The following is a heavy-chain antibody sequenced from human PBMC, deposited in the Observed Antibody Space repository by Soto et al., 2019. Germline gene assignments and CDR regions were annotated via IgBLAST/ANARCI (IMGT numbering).Heavy chain of an antibody. Sequence: GGSLRLSCVVSGFTFSNAWMSWVRQAPGKGLEWGGRIKSKTDGGTTDYSAPVKGSFTISRDDSKNTLYLAMNTLKTEDTTVYYCTTATGYSYGYDFDYWGQGTVVTFSS. CDR2: IKSKTDGGTT. D-gene: IGHD5-18*01. CDR1: GFTFSNAW. J-gene: IGHJ4*02. V-gene: IGHV3-15*01. CDR3: TTATGYSYGYDFDY.